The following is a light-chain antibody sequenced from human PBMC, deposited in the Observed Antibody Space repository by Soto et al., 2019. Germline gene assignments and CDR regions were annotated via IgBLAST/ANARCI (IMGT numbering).Light chain of an antibody. CDR3: QQYGRLPLT. CDR2: DAS. CDR1: QRVSSNY. J-gene: IGKJ4*01. V-gene: IGKV3D-20*01. Sequence: EIVLTQSPATLFLSPGERATLSCGASQRVSSNYFAWYQQKPGLAPMLLIFDASTRATGIPDRFSGSGSGTDFILTISRLEPEDFAVYYCQQYGRLPLTFGGGTKVEIK.